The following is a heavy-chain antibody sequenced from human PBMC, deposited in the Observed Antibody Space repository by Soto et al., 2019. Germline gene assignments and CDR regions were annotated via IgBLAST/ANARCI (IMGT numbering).Heavy chain of an antibody. D-gene: IGHD2-2*01. CDR3: AGRDCSGTNCQYLGYYYMDV. V-gene: IGHV4-59*08. CDR2: IYYSGSA. CDR1: GGSFSSYY. J-gene: IGHJ6*03. Sequence: QVQLQESGPGLVRPSETLSLTCTVSGGSFSSYYWTWIRQSPGKGLERIGYIYYSGSADYNPSLRGRLAISIDTSKNQFSLRLNSMTAADTAVYYCAGRDCSGTNCQYLGYYYMDVWGKGTTVTVSS.